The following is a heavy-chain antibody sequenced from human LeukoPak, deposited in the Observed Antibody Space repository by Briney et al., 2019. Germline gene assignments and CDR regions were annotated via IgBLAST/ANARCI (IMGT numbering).Heavy chain of an antibody. D-gene: IGHD3-22*01. CDR2: VDQTGST. V-gene: IGHV4-4*02. CDR1: GGSISSSNW. J-gene: IGHJ4*02. CDR3: ARTVLISSRYYLDY. Sequence: SGTLSLTCGVSGGSISSSNWWSWVRQPPGQGLEWIGEVDQTGSTNYNPSLRSRVTISVEKARNQFSLDLTSVTAADTAVYYCARTVLISSRYYLDYCGQGTLVTVSS.